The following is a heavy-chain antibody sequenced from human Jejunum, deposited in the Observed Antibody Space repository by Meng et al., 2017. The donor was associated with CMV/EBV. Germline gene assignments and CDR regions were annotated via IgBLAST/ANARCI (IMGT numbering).Heavy chain of an antibody. V-gene: IGHV3-7*01. D-gene: IGHD3-10*01. CDR2: IKQDGSEK. Sequence: TFSRYWGSWVRQAPGKGLEWVANIKQDGSEKYYVDSVKGRFTISRDNAKNSLYLQMNSLRAEDTAVYYCARGGVLLWFGELGFDYWGQGTLVTVSS. CDR1: TFSRYW. CDR3: ARGGVLLWFGELGFDY. J-gene: IGHJ4*02.